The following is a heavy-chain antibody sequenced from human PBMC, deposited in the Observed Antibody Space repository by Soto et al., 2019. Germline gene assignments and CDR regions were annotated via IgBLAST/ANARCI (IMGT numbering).Heavy chain of an antibody. CDR3: ARGIGQQLVLPPYYYGMDV. CDR2: IIPIFGTA. J-gene: IGHJ6*02. V-gene: IGHV1-69*12. CDR1: GGTFSSYA. Sequence: QVQLVQSGAEVKKPGSSVKVSCKASGGTFSSYAISWVRQAPGQGLEWMGGIIPIFGTANYAQKFQGRVTIPADESMSTAYMELSSLRSEDTAVYYCARGIGQQLVLPPYYYGMDVWGQGTTGTVSS. D-gene: IGHD6-13*01.